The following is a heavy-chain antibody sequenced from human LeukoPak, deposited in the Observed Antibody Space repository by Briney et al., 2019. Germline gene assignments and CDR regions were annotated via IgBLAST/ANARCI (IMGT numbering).Heavy chain of an antibody. CDR2: IYYSGST. V-gene: IGHV4-39*01. CDR3: ARQSGMKATYYFDY. J-gene: IGHJ4*02. Sequence: GSLRLSCAASGFTVSGNYMSWVRQPPGKGLEWIGSIYYSGSTYYNPSLKSRVTISVDTSKNQFSLKLSSVTAADTAVYYCARQSGMKATYYFDYWGQGTLVTVSS. CDR1: GFTVSGNY. D-gene: IGHD6-13*01.